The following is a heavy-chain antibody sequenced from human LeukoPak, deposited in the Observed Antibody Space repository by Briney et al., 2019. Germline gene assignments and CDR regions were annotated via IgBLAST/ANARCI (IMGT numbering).Heavy chain of an antibody. CDR2: IYHSGST. Sequence: SGTLSLTCAVSGGSISSNNWWSWVRQPPGKGLEWIGEIYHSGSTNYNPSLKSRVTISVDKSKNQFSLKLSSVTAADTAVYYCARVDLYSGYDFKVRYFDYWGQGTLVTVSS. D-gene: IGHD5-12*01. CDR3: ARVDLYSGYDFKVRYFDY. V-gene: IGHV4-4*02. CDR1: GGSISSNNW. J-gene: IGHJ4*02.